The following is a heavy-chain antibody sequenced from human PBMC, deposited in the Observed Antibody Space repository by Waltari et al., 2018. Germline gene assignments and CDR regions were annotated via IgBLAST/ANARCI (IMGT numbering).Heavy chain of an antibody. CDR1: GSNFSSYW. CDR2: IKSDGCST. CDR3: VRDSRY. V-gene: IGHV3-74*01. J-gene: IGHJ4*02. Sequence: EVQLAESGGGLVPPGGPSRLSCAASGSNFSSYWMHWVRQTPGNGLVWVALIKSDGCSTTYADSVRGRFTISRDNAKNTLYLQMNGLRAEDTAVYYCVRDSRYWGQGTLVTVSS.